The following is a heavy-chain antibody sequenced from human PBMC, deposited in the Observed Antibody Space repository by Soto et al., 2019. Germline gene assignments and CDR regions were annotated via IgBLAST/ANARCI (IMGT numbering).Heavy chain of an antibody. J-gene: IGHJ4*02. D-gene: IGHD3-9*01. Sequence: QVQLVESGGGVVQPGRSLRLSCAASGFTFSSYAMHWVRQAPGKGLEWVAVISYDGSNKYYADSVKGRFTISRDNSKNTLYLQMNSLRAEDTAVYYCARIAYYDILTGPFDYRGQGTLVTVSS. CDR3: ARIAYYDILTGPFDY. CDR1: GFTFSSYA. V-gene: IGHV3-30-3*01. CDR2: ISYDGSNK.